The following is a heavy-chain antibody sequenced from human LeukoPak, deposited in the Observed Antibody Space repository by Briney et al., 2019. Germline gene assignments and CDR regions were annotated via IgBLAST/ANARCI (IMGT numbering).Heavy chain of an antibody. CDR3: AREYSSSPWAFDY. D-gene: IGHD6-6*01. CDR2: IIPILGNA. CDR1: GRTFSSYT. J-gene: IGHJ4*02. Sequence: SVKVSCNASGRTFSSYTISWVRQPPGQGLEWMGRIIPILGNANYAQKIQGRVTITADKSTSTGYMELSSLRSEDTAVYYCAREYSSSPWAFDYWGQGTLVTVSS. V-gene: IGHV1-69*08.